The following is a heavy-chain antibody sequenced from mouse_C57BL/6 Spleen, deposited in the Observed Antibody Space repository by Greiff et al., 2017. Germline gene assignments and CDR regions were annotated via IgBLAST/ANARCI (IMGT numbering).Heavy chain of an antibody. D-gene: IGHD1-1*01. CDR2: INPNNGGT. V-gene: IGHV1-26*01. J-gene: IGHJ3*01. CDR3: ARWDYGSSPWFAY. CDR1: GYTFTDYY. Sequence: EVQLQQSGPELVKPGASVKISCKASGYTFTDYYMNWVKQSHGKSLEWIGDINPNNGGTSYNQKFKGKATLTVDKSSSTAYMELRSLTSEDSAVYYCARWDYGSSPWFAYWGQGTLVTVSA.